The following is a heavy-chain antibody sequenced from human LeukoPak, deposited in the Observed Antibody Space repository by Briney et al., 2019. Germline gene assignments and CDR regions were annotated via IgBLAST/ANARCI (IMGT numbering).Heavy chain of an antibody. Sequence: SETLSLTCTVSGGSISSYYWSWIRQPAGKGLEWIGRIYTSGSTNYNPSLKSRVTMSVDTSKNQFSLKLSSVTAADTAVYYCARSAPDYGDYTGFDYWGQGTLVTVSS. CDR3: ARSAPDYGDYTGFDY. CDR1: GGSISSYY. D-gene: IGHD4-17*01. J-gene: IGHJ4*02. V-gene: IGHV4-4*07. CDR2: IYTSGST.